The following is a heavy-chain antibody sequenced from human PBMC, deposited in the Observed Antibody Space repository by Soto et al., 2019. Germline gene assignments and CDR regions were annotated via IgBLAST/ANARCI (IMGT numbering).Heavy chain of an antibody. J-gene: IGHJ4*02. CDR2: IFSSGES. CDR3: ARGGIGMVRTFDH. CDR1: GFTVSSTY. Sequence: GGSLRLSCAASGFTVSSTYMSWVRQAPGKGLEWVSIIFSSGESFYADSVKGRFTISRDSSDNTVYLQMNSLKAEDTAVYYCARGGIGMVRTFDHWGQGTLVTVYS. D-gene: IGHD3-10*01. V-gene: IGHV3-53*01.